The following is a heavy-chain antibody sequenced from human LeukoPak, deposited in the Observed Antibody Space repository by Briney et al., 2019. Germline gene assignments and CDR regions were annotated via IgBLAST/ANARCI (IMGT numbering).Heavy chain of an antibody. D-gene: IGHD1-26*01. CDR2: ISYDGSNK. J-gene: IGHJ4*02. CDR3: ARNGLGATTPNFDY. Sequence: GRSLRLSCAASGFTFSSYGMHWVRQAPGKGLEGVAVISYDGSNKYYADSVKGRFTISRDNSKNTLYLQMNSLRAEDTAVYYCARNGLGATTPNFDYWGQGTLVTVSS. V-gene: IGHV3-30*03. CDR1: GFTFSSYG.